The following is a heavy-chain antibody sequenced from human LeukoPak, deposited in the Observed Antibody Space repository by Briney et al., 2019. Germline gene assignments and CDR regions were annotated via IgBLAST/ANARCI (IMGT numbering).Heavy chain of an antibody. CDR3: ARAWERAY. CDR1: GFTFSNYA. Sequence: GGSLRLSCAASGFTFSNYAMSWVRQAPGKGLEWVSVIYSGGSTYYADSVKGRFTISRDNSKNTLYLQMNSLRAEDTAVYYCARAWERAYWGQGTLVTVSS. V-gene: IGHV3-53*01. CDR2: IYSGGST. J-gene: IGHJ4*02. D-gene: IGHD1-26*01.